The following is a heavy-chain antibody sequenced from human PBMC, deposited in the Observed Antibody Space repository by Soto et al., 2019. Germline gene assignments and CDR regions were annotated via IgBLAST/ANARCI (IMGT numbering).Heavy chain of an antibody. Sequence: ASVKVYCKASGYTFTSYGISWVRQAPGQGLEWMGWISAYNGKTNYAQNVQGRVTMTTDTSTRTAYMDLRSLRSDDTAVYYCARGGDVNYYHGMDVWGQGTTVTVS. J-gene: IGHJ6*02. V-gene: IGHV1-18*01. D-gene: IGHD5-12*01. CDR2: ISAYNGKT. CDR3: ARGGDVNYYHGMDV. CDR1: GYTFTSYG.